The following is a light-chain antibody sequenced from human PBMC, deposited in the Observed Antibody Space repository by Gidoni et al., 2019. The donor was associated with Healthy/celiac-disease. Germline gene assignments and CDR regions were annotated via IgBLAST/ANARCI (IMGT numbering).Light chain of an antibody. V-gene: IGKV1-33*01. CDR1: QDISNY. J-gene: IGKJ4*01. Sequence: DIQITQSQSSLSASVGDRVTITCQESQDISNYLNWYQQKPGKAPKLLIYDASNLETGVPSRFSGSGSWTDFTFTISSLQPEDIATYYCQQYDNLPPLTFGGGTKVEIK. CDR2: DAS. CDR3: QQYDNLPPLT.